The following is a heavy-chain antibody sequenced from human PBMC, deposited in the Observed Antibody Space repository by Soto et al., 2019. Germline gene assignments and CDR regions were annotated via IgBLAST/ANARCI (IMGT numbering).Heavy chain of an antibody. D-gene: IGHD6-19*01. J-gene: IGHJ5*02. V-gene: IGHV1-8*01. Sequence: QVQLVQSGAEVKKPGASVKVSCKASGYTLISYDISWVRQATGHGLEWMGWMNPNSGNTGYAQKFQGRVTMTRNTSISTAYMELSSLRSEDTAVYYCARISSGWYSWFDAWGQGTLVTVSS. CDR1: GYTLISYD. CDR2: MNPNSGNT. CDR3: ARISSGWYSWFDA.